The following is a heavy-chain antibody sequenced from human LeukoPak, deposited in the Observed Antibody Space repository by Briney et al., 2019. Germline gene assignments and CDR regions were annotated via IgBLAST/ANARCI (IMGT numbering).Heavy chain of an antibody. CDR1: GFTFSSYG. D-gene: IGHD6-13*01. V-gene: IGHV3-30*18. Sequence: GGSLRLSCAASGFTFSSYGMHWVRQAPGKGPEWVAVISYDRSNKYYADSVKGRFTISRDNSKNTLYLQMNSLRAEDTAVYYCAKDRWRAGYFDYWGQGTLVTVSS. CDR3: AKDRWRAGYFDY. CDR2: ISYDRSNK. J-gene: IGHJ4*02.